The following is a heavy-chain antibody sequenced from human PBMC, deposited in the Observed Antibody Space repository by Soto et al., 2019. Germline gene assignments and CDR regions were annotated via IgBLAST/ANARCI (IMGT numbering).Heavy chain of an antibody. CDR3: ARRIQYYYGMDV. Sequence: SETLSLTCTVSGGSIGSYYWNWIRQPPGKGLEWIGYTHESGSTNYNPFLKSRVTISVDTPKNQFSLKLTSVAAADTAVYFCARRIQYYYGMDVWGQGTTVTVSS. V-gene: IGHV4-59*08. CDR1: GGSIGSYY. D-gene: IGHD5-18*01. CDR2: THESGST. J-gene: IGHJ6*02.